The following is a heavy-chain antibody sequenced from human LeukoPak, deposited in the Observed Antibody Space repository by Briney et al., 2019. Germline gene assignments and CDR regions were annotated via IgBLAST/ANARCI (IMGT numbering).Heavy chain of an antibody. Sequence: SETLSLTCSVSGVSISSSSHYWDWIRQPPGKGLEWIGSIYYGGSTYYNPSLKSRVTISVEKSKKQFSLKLSSVTAADTAVYYCARRLYNWNVDWFDPWGQGTLVTVSS. CDR2: IYYGGST. V-gene: IGHV4-39*01. J-gene: IGHJ5*02. CDR1: GVSISSSSHY. D-gene: IGHD1-1*01. CDR3: ARRLYNWNVDWFDP.